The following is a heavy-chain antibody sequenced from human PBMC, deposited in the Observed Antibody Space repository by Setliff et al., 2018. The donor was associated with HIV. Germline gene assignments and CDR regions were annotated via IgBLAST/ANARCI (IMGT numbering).Heavy chain of an antibody. J-gene: IGHJ5*02. V-gene: IGHV3-20*04. D-gene: IGHD2-2*01. Sequence: TGGSLRLSCAASGFIFSDVDMHWVRQAPGKGLEWISGINWNGDSTGYADSVKGRFSISRDNAKQSMYLQMDSLRAEDTAVYYCAGHSTTWYPNWFDPWGQGTLVTVSS. CDR3: AGHSTTWYPNWFDP. CDR2: INWNGDST. CDR1: GFIFSDVD.